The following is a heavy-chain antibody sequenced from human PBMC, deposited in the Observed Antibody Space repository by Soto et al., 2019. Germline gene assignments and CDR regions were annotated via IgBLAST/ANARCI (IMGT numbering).Heavy chain of an antibody. CDR2: IYPGDSDT. D-gene: IGHD3-3*01. CDR3: ARQMRLRFLEWSMDV. CDR1: GYSFISYW. J-gene: IGHJ6*02. V-gene: IGHV5-51*01. Sequence: GESLKISCKGSGYSFISYWIGWVRQMPGKGLEWMGIIYPGDSDTRYSPSFQGQVTISADKSISTAYLQWSSLKASDTAMYYCARQMRLRFLEWSMDVWGQGTTVTVSS.